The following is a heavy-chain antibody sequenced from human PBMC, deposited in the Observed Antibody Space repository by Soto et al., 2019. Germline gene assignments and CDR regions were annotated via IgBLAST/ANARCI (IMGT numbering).Heavy chain of an antibody. CDR1: GGSISSYY. J-gene: IGHJ5*02. V-gene: IGHV4-59*01. CDR2: IYYSGST. Sequence: SETLSLTCTVSGGSISSYYWSWILQPPGKGLEWIGYIYYSGSTNYNPSLKSRVTISVDTSKNQFSLKLSSVTAADTAVYYCARPHGGSSGWDNWFDPWGQGTLVTVSS. D-gene: IGHD6-25*01. CDR3: ARPHGGSSGWDNWFDP.